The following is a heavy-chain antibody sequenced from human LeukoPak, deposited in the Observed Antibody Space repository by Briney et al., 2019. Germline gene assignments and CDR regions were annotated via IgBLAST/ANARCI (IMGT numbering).Heavy chain of an antibody. V-gene: IGHV3-30*18. D-gene: IGHD2/OR15-2a*01. CDR3: AKDKVNFGRIVPVDY. CDR2: ISYDGSNK. CDR1: GFTFSNYG. J-gene: IGHJ4*02. Sequence: GGSLRLSCAASGFTFSNYGMHWVRQAPGKGLEWVAVISYDGSNKYYADSVKGRFTISRDNSKNTLYLQMNSLRADGTAVYYCAKDKVNFGRIVPVDYWGQGTLVTVSS.